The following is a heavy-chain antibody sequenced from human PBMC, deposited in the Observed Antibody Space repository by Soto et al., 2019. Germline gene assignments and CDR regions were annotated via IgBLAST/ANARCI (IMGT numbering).Heavy chain of an antibody. V-gene: IGHV2-70*01. D-gene: IGHD6-13*01. J-gene: IGHJ4*02. Sequence: SGPTLVNPTQTLTLTCTFSGFSLSTSGMCVSWIRQPPGKALEWLALIDWDDDKYYSTSLKTRLTISKDTSKNQVVLTMTNMDPVDTATYYCARMVQPYSNQPEYIDYWGQGTLVTVSS. CDR1: GFSLSTSGMC. CDR2: IDWDDDK. CDR3: ARMVQPYSNQPEYIDY.